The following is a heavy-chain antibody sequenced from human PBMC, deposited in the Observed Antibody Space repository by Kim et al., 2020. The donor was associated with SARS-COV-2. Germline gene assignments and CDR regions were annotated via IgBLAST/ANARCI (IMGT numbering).Heavy chain of an antibody. CDR1: GFTFSTSA. J-gene: IGHJ4*02. CDR2: ISSSGGIT. V-gene: IGHV3-23*01. D-gene: IGHD3-22*01. Sequence: GGSLRLSCAASGFTFSTSAMSWVRQAPGKGLEWVSGISSSGGITYYADSVKGRFTVSRDNSKNTLYLQMNSLRAEDTAAYYCARSRGIDYWGQGTLVTVSS. CDR3: ARSRGIDY.